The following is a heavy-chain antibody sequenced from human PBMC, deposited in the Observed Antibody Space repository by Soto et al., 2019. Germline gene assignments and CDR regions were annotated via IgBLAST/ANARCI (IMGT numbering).Heavy chain of an antibody. D-gene: IGHD3-10*01. J-gene: IGHJ4*02. CDR1: GGSISSGGYY. CDR3: ERGHGTMAKIDY. Sequence: TLSLTCTVSGGSISSGGYYWSWIRQHPGKGLEWIGYIYYSGSTYYNPSLKSRVTISVDTSKNQFSLKLSSVTAADTAVYYCERGHGTMAKIDYWGQGSLVTVSS. CDR2: IYYSGST. V-gene: IGHV4-31*03.